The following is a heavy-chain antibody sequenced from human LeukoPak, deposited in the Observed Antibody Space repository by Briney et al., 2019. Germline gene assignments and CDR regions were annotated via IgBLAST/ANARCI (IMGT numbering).Heavy chain of an antibody. J-gene: IGHJ4*02. Sequence: GGSLRLSCAASGFTFNTFDMTWVRQAPGKGLECVSYISSGSSTRYYADSVKGRFTISRDNSKNTLYLQMNSLRAEDTAVYYCAKQALYYYDSSGSPMDYWGQGTLVTVSS. D-gene: IGHD3-22*01. CDR3: AKQALYYYDSSGSPMDY. V-gene: IGHV3-48*01. CDR1: GFTFNTFD. CDR2: ISSGSSTR.